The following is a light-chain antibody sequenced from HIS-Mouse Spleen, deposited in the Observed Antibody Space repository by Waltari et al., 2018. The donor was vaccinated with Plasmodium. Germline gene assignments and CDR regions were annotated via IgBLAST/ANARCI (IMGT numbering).Light chain of an antibody. J-gene: IGLJ2*01. CDR1: SSDGGGYNY. V-gene: IGLV2-8*01. CDR3: SSYAGSNNVV. CDR2: EVR. Sequence: QSALTQPPSASGSPGPSVTISCTGTSSDGGGYNYVSWYHQPPGKAPKLMHYEVRNRPSGGPERVSGSKSGNTASLTVSGLQAEDEADYYCSSYAGSNNVVFGGGTKLTVL.